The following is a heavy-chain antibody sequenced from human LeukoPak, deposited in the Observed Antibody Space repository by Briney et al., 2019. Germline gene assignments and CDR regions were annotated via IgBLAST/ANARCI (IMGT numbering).Heavy chain of an antibody. D-gene: IGHD1-26*01. Sequence: GASVKVSCKASGYTFSGYYMHWVRQAPGQGLEWMGWINPNSGDTNYAQKFQGRVAMTRDTSISTAYMELSRLRSDDTAVYYCAREDDTGRYMGDDAFDIWGQGTMVTVSS. J-gene: IGHJ3*02. CDR3: AREDDTGRYMGDDAFDI. CDR1: GYTFSGYY. V-gene: IGHV1-2*02. CDR2: INPNSGDT.